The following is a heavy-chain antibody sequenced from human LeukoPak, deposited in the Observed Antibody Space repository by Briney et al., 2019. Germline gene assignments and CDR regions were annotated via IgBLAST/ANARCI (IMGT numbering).Heavy chain of an antibody. D-gene: IGHD3-22*01. J-gene: IGHJ4*02. Sequence: GGALRLSRAAPRFTLSKYGLHRGRPGPRQGGGVGGVISYDGSNKYYADSVKGRFTISRDNSENTLFLQMDSLKAEDTAVYYCAKVRVPISMIPAIDYWGQGTLVTASS. CDR2: ISYDGSNK. CDR1: RFTLSKYG. CDR3: AKVRVPISMIPAIDY. V-gene: IGHV3-30*18.